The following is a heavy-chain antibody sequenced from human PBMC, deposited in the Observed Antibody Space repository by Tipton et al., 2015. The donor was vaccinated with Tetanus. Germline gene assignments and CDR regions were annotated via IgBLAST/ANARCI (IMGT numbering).Heavy chain of an antibody. CDR2: IYQTGST. D-gene: IGHD5-24*01. CDR1: GALLTTGGYS. CDR3: ARGGRDAYNNPLGAFDV. J-gene: IGHJ3*01. V-gene: IGHV4-30-2*01. Sequence: LRLSCNVTGALLTTGGYSWGWIRQPPGQGLEWIGYIYQTGSTYFNPSLRSRLTMSFKMSKNQFSLRLRSVAAADTAVYYCARGGRDAYNNPLGAFDVWGLGTTVTVSS.